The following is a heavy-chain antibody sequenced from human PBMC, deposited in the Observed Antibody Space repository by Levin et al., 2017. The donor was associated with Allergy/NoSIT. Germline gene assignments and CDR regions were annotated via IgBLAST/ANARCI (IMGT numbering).Heavy chain of an antibody. V-gene: IGHV3-30*18. CDR3: AKGWRRSDAEYDH. D-gene: IGHD2/OR15-2a*01. Sequence: LSLTCAASGFPFSSFDMHWVRQAPGKGLEWVAVISNDASKIYYADSVKGRFTFSRDNSKNTLYMQMNSLRVEDTAVYYCAKGWRRSDAEYDHWGQGALVTVSS. CDR2: ISNDASKI. J-gene: IGHJ4*02. CDR1: GFPFSSFD.